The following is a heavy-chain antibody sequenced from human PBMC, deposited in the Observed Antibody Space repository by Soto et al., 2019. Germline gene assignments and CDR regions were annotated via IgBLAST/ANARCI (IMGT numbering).Heavy chain of an antibody. V-gene: IGHV4-34*01. CDR3: ARVAQFDILTGYYPFDY. CDR2: VDDGGNT. CDR1: GGSFSGHF. D-gene: IGHD3-9*01. J-gene: IGHJ4*02. Sequence: LSLTCGVYGGSFSGHFWSWVRQPPGKGLEWIGEVDDGGNTNSNPSLKSRVTISLDTSKNQFSLNLNSVTAADTAMYYCARVAQFDILTGYYPFDYWGQGTLVTVSS.